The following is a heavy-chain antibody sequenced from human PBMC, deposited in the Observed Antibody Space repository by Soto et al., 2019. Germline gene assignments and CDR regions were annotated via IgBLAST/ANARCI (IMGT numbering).Heavy chain of an antibody. CDR1: GGSLTNLY. CDR2: IYYSGTT. CDR3: VRVGDSRDWLGGGFNS. J-gene: IGHJ5*01. Sequence: QVQLQESGPGLLKPSETLSLNCTVSGGSLTNLYWSWIRQSPGKGLEWIGFIYYSGTTNYNPSLKSRVTISIDMSNNQFSRMLTSVPGADAAVYYCVRVGDSRDWLGGGFNSWGQGALVSCSS. D-gene: IGHD6-19*01. V-gene: IGHV4-59*11.